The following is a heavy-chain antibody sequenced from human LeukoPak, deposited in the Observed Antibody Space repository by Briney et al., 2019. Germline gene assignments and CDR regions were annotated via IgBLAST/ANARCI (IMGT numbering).Heavy chain of an antibody. CDR2: ISNDGRRT. CDR1: GFTFSNYW. J-gene: IGHJ5*02. D-gene: IGHD6-19*01. Sequence: GGSLRFSCAASGFTFSNYWMHWVRQAPGKGLVWVSRISNDGRRTDYADSVKGRFTISRDNAENTLSLQMNSLRDEDAAVYYCETCDDGSGRNWLDPWGQGTLVTVSS. V-gene: IGHV3-74*01. CDR3: ETCDDGSGRNWLDP.